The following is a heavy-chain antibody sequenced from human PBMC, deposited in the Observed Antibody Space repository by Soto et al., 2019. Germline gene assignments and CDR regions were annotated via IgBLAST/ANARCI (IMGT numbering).Heavy chain of an antibody. CDR3: AKGTGGPFDY. Sequence: GGSLRLSCAASGFTFSSYAISWVRQAPGKGLGWVSAISGSGGSTYYADSVKGRFTISRDNSKNTLYLQMNSLRAEDTAVYYCAKGTGGPFDYWGQGTLVTVSS. J-gene: IGHJ4*02. CDR1: GFTFSSYA. CDR2: ISGSGGST. D-gene: IGHD1-1*01. V-gene: IGHV3-23*01.